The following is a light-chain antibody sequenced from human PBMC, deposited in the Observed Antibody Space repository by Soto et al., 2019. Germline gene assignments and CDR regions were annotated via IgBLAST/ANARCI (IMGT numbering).Light chain of an antibody. CDR1: QDITNY. CDR2: GAS. V-gene: IGKV1-39*01. CDR3: QQTYRKLN. J-gene: IGKJ3*01. Sequence: DIQMTQSPSSLSASIGDRVTITCRASQDITNYLNWYQQKPGKAPKLLIYGASNLQSGVPSRFSGSGSGTDFTLTISSLQPEDFATYYCQQTYRKLNFGPGTKVHI.